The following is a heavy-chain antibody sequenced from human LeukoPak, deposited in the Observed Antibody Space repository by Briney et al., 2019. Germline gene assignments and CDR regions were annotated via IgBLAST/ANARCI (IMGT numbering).Heavy chain of an antibody. Sequence: SETLSLTCAVYGGSFSGYYWSWIRQPPGKGLEGIGEINHSGSTNYNPSLKSRVTISVDTSKDQFSLKLSSVTAADTAVYYCARLHYGGNYGYYYYYMDVWGKGTTVTISS. V-gene: IGHV4-34*01. J-gene: IGHJ6*03. D-gene: IGHD4-23*01. CDR3: ARLHYGGNYGYYYYYMDV. CDR2: INHSGST. CDR1: GGSFSGYY.